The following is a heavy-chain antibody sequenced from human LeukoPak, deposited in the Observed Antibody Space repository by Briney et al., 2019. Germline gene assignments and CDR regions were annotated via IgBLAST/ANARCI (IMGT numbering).Heavy chain of an antibody. Sequence: GGSLRLSCAASGFTFSSYAMHWVRQAPGKGLEWVAVISYDGSNKYYADSVKGRFTISRDNSKNTLYLQMNSLRAEDTAVYYCARAPLGYCSSTSCLFPDYWGQEPWSPSPQ. CDR1: GFTFSSYA. CDR2: ISYDGSNK. CDR3: ARAPLGYCSSTSCLFPDY. V-gene: IGHV3-30*01. D-gene: IGHD2-2*01. J-gene: IGHJ4*01.